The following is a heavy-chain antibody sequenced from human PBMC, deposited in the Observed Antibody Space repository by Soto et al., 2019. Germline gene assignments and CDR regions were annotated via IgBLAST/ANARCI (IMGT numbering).Heavy chain of an antibody. J-gene: IGHJ4*02. V-gene: IGHV4-59*01. CDR3: ASVPDY. CDR2: IYYGGST. Sequence: TSETLSLTCTVSGVSISSYYWSWIRQPPGKGLEWIGYIYYGGSTNYNPSLKSRVTISVDTSKNQFSLKLSSVTAADTAVYYCASVPDYWGQGILVTVSS. D-gene: IGHD2-2*01. CDR1: GVSISSYY.